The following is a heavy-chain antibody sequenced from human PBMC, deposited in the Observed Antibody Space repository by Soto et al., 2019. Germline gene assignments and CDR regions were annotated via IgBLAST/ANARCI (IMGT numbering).Heavy chain of an antibody. D-gene: IGHD2-2*02. V-gene: IGHV3-48*03. CDR2: ISSSGSTI. CDR1: GFTFSSYE. Sequence: GGSLRLSCAASGFTFSSYEMNWVRQAPGKGLEWVSYISSSGSTIYYADSVKGRFTISRDNAKNSLYLQMNSLRAEDTAVYYCARDRIVVVPAAISPYYYYGMDVWGQGTTVTVSS. CDR3: ARDRIVVVPAAISPYYYYGMDV. J-gene: IGHJ6*02.